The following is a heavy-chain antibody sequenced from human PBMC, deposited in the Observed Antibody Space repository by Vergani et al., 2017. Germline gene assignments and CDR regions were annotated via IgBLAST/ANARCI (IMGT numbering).Heavy chain of an antibody. V-gene: IGHV3-23*01. D-gene: IGHD6-13*01. J-gene: IGHJ3*02. CDR3: ARDSPWAAGPNHDAVDI. CDR1: GFTFSSYA. CDR2: IIGSCGRT. Sequence: EVQLLESGGGLVQPGGSLRLSCAASGFTFSSYAMSWVRQAPGKGLEWVSAIIGSCGRTYYADSVKGRFTISRVDAKNSLYLQMNSLSAEDTAVYYCARDSPWAAGPNHDAVDIWGQGTMVTVSS.